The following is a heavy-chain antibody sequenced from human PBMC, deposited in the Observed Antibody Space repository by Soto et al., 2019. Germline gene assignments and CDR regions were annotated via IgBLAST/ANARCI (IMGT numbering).Heavy chain of an antibody. D-gene: IGHD2-2*01. CDR3: AKDIDPRGPSPAAFIPGD. CDR1: GFTFDDYA. Sequence: EVQLVESGGGLVQPGRSLRLSCAASGFTFDDYAMHWVRQAPGKGLEWVSGISWNSGSIGYADSVKGRFTISRDNAKNSLYLQMNSLRAEDTALYYCAKDIDPRGPSPAAFIPGDWGQGTLVTVSS. J-gene: IGHJ4*02. CDR2: ISWNSGSI. V-gene: IGHV3-9*01.